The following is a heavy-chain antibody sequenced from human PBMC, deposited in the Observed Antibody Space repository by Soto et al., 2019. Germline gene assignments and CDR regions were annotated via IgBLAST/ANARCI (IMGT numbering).Heavy chain of an antibody. J-gene: IGHJ4*02. CDR2: ISAYNGNT. D-gene: IGHD5-12*01. V-gene: IGHV1-18*01. CDR1: GYTFTSYG. CDR3: ARDRRPYEMATISFDY. Sequence: GASVKVSCKASGYTFTSYGISWVRQAPGQGLEWMGWISAYNGNTNYAQKLQGRVTMTTDTSTSTAYMELRSLRSDDTAVYYRARDRRPYEMATISFDYWGQGTLVTVSS.